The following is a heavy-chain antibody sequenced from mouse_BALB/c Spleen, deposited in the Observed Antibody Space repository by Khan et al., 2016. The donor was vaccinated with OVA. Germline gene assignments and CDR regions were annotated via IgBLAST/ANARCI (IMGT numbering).Heavy chain of an antibody. CDR3: ARGGQWLRRGGGNSDY. CDR1: GYTFTDYA. V-gene: IGHV1S137*01. D-gene: IGHD2-2*01. Sequence: VQLQQSGPELVWPGKSVKISCKGSGYTFTDYAMHWVKQSHAKSLEWIGVISVYYDDTNYNQKFKGKATMTVDKSSSTAYMELARLTSDDSAIEYCARGGQWLRRGGGNSDYWGQGTTLTVSS. CDR2: ISVYYDDT. J-gene: IGHJ2*01.